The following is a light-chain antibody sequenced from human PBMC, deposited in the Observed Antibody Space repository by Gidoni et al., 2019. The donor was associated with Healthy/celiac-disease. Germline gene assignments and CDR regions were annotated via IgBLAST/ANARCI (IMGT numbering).Light chain of an antibody. Sequence: QSVLTQPPSVSAAPGQKVTISCSGSSSNIGNNYVSWYQQLPGTAPKLLIYDNNKRPSGIPDRFSGSKSGTSATLGITGLQTGDEADYYCGTWDSSLSPFGGGTKLTGL. CDR3: GTWDSSLSP. V-gene: IGLV1-51*01. CDR1: SSNIGNNY. CDR2: DNN. J-gene: IGLJ3*02.